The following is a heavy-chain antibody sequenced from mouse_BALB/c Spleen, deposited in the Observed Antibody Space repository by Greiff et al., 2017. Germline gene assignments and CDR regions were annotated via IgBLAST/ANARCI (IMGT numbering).Heavy chain of an antibody. J-gene: IGHJ2*01. CDR2: IYPGDGDT. D-gene: IGHD2-14*01. V-gene: IGHV1-87*01. CDR1: GYTFTSYW. Sequence: VQLQQSGAELARPGASVTLSCKASGYTFTSYWMQWVKQRPGQGLEWLGAIYPGDGDTRYTQKFKGKATLTADKSSRTAYMQLSSLASEDSAVYYCARMYDVLDYWGQGTTLTVSS. CDR3: ARMYDVLDY.